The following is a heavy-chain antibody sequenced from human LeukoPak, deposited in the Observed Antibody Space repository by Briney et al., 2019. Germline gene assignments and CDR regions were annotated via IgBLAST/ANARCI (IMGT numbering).Heavy chain of an antibody. CDR2: MSPNSGDT. D-gene: IGHD6-13*01. CDR1: GYTFTSYD. Sequence: ASVKVSCKASGYTFTSYDFNWVRQATGQRPEWMGWMSPNSGDTGYAQKFQDRVTMTRNTSISTAYMELSSLRSDDTAVYYCTGYSSSWYLSDYWGQGTLVTVSS. V-gene: IGHV1-8*01. CDR3: TGYSSSWYLSDY. J-gene: IGHJ4*02.